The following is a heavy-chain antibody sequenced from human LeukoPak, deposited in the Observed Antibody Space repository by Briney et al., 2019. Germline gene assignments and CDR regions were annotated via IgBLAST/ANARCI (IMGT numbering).Heavy chain of an antibody. D-gene: IGHD3-22*01. CDR2: ISGSGGST. V-gene: IGHV3-23*01. J-gene: IGHJ4*02. Sequence: GGSLRLSCAASGFTFGSYAMSWVRQAPGKGLEWVSAISGSGGSTYYADSVKGRFTISRDNSKNTLYLQMNSLRAEDTAVYYCAKGGYYDSSGYSYWGQGTLVTVSS. CDR3: AKGGYYDSSGYSY. CDR1: GFTFGSYA.